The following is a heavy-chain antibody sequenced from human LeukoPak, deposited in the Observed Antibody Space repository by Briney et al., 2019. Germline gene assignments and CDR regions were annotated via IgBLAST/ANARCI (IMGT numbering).Heavy chain of an antibody. CDR3: AKRGYDSSGYYYVYYYYYMDV. CDR1: GFTFSSYG. J-gene: IGHJ6*03. Sequence: GGSLRLSCAASGFTFSSYGMHWVRQAPGKGLEWVAFIRYDGSNKYYADSVKGRLTISRDNSKNTLYLQMNSLRAEDTAVYYCAKRGYDSSGYYYVYYYYYMDVWGKGTTVTISS. V-gene: IGHV3-30*02. D-gene: IGHD3-22*01. CDR2: IRYDGSNK.